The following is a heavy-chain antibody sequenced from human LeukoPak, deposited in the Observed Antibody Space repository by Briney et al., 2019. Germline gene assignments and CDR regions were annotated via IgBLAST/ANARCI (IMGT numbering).Heavy chain of an antibody. CDR2: IRYDGNNK. Sequence: GGSLRLSCAASGFTFSSYGMHWVRQAPGKGLEWVAFIRYDGNNKYYSDSVKGRFTISRDNSKNTLYLQMNSLRAEDTAVYYCARGPGVRIDYWGQGTLVTVSS. CDR1: GFTFSSYG. D-gene: IGHD1-14*01. J-gene: IGHJ4*02. CDR3: ARGPGVRIDY. V-gene: IGHV3-30*02.